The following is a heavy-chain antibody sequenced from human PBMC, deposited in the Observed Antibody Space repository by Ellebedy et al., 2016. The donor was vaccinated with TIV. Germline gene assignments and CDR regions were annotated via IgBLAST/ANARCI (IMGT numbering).Heavy chain of an antibody. CDR3: ARVRGPAALTPIDY. D-gene: IGHD2-2*01. CDR1: GYTFTGYY. V-gene: IGHV1-2*02. J-gene: IGHJ4*02. Sequence: ASVKVSCKASGYTFTGYYMHWVRQAPGQGLEWMGWINPNSGGTNYAQKFQGRVTMTRDTSISTAYMELSRLRSDDTAVYYCARVRGPAALTPIDYWGQGTPVTVSS. CDR2: INPNSGGT.